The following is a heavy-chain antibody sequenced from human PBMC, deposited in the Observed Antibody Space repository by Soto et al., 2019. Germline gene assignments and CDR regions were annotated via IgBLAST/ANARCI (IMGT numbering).Heavy chain of an antibody. V-gene: IGHV1-69*12. CDR2: IIPIFGTA. J-gene: IGHJ6*02. CDR3: AGPPELTRIYYYYGMDV. Sequence: QVQLVQSGAEVKKPGSSVKVSCKASGGTFSSYALSWVRQAPGQGLEWLGGIIPIFGTANYAQKFQGRVTSTADDSTSTAYMELSSLRSEDTAVYYCAGPPELTRIYYYYGMDVWGQGTTGTVSS. CDR1: GGTFSSYA. D-gene: IGHD1-7*01.